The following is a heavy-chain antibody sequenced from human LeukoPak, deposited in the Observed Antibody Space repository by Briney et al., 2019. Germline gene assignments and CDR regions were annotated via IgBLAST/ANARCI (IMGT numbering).Heavy chain of an antibody. CDR2: IYYSGST. J-gene: IGHJ4*02. CDR1: GGSFSGYY. Sequence: SETLSLTCAVYGGSFSGYYWSWIRQPPGKGLEWIGYIYYSGSTYYNPSLKSRVTISVDTSKNQFSLKLSSVTAADTAVYYCARGFNLLSAFAYWGQGTLVTVSS. D-gene: IGHD1-14*01. V-gene: IGHV4-34*09. CDR3: ARGFNLLSAFAY.